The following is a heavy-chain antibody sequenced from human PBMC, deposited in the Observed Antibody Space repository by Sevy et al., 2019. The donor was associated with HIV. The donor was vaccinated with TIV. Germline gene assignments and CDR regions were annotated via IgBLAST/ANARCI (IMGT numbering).Heavy chain of an antibody. Sequence: ASVKVSCKVSGSTLSKLSMHWVRQAPGKGLEWMGRFDPEGGETIYSQKFQGRVTMTEDTSTDTAYMELSSLRSEDTAVYHCAAAREYYEDTSGYLDYWGQGTLVTVSS. CDR1: GSTLSKLS. CDR2: FDPEGGET. V-gene: IGHV1-24*01. CDR3: AAAREYYEDTSGYLDY. D-gene: IGHD3-22*01. J-gene: IGHJ4*02.